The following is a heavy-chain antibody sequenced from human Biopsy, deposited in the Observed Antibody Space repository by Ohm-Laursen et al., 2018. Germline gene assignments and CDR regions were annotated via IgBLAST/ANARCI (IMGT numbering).Heavy chain of an antibody. CDR2: INPNSGGT. V-gene: IGHV1-2*02. Sequence: ASVKVSCKASGYTFTDSYMHWVRQAPGQGLEWMGWINPNSGGTNYAQKFQGRVTMTRDTSMSTAYMELNRLRSDDTAVYYCARGGLNYWCFDLWGRGTLVTVSS. CDR3: ARGGLNYWCFDL. D-gene: IGHD1-26*01. CDR1: GYTFTDSY. J-gene: IGHJ2*01.